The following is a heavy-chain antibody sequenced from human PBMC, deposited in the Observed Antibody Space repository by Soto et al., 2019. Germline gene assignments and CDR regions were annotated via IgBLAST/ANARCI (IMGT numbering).Heavy chain of an antibody. J-gene: IGHJ4*02. D-gene: IGHD6-19*01. CDR1: GFTFSSYG. Sequence: PGGSLRLSCAASGFTFSSYGMHWVRQAPGKGLEWVGFIRSKVYAGTTEYAASVRGRFIISRDDFKGITYLQMNSLKSEDTGVCYCTRTGAVANRAPTDYWGQGTQVTVSS. CDR2: IRSKVYAGTT. CDR3: TRTGAVANRAPTDY. V-gene: IGHV3-49*04.